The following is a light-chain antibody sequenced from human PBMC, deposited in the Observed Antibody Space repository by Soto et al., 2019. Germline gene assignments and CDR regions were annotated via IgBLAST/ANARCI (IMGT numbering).Light chain of an antibody. CDR2: DAS. CDR1: QSVSSY. Sequence: EIVFTQSPSTLSLSPVERSTLSCRASQSVSSYLAWYQQKPGQAPRLLIYDASNRATGIPARFSGSGSGTDFTLTISSLEPEDFAVYYCQQRSNWRVTFGQGTRLEIK. V-gene: IGKV3-11*01. CDR3: QQRSNWRVT. J-gene: IGKJ5*01.